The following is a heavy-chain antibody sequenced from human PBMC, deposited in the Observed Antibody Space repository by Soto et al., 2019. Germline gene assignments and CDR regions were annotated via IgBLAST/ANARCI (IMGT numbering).Heavy chain of an antibody. D-gene: IGHD2-2*01. J-gene: IGHJ4*02. CDR3: ATSRSRRYCSSTSCYALDY. V-gene: IGHV3-23*01. CDR2: ISGSGGST. CDR1: GFTFSIYA. Sequence: GASLRLSCAASGFTFSIYAMSWYRQAPGKGLEWVSAISGSGGSTYYADSVKGRFTISRDNSKNTLYLQMNSLRAEDTAVYYCATSRSRRYCSSTSCYALDYWGQGT.